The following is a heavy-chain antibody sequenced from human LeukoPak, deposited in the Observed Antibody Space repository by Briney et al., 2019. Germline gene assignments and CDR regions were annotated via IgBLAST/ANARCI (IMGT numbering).Heavy chain of an antibody. CDR1: GFRFSSQW. CDR3: TTEFKELGSFFYFYYMDV. V-gene: IGHV3-15*01. J-gene: IGHJ6*03. D-gene: IGHD3-10*01. CDR2: IKTKSEGGTT. Sequence: AGGSLRLSCAASGFRFSSQWMSWVRQAPGKGLEWVGRIKTKSEGGTTDYAAPAKGRFTISRDDSKNALFLQMDSLKSDDTAMYYCTTEFKELGSFFYFYYMDVWGTGTTVTISS.